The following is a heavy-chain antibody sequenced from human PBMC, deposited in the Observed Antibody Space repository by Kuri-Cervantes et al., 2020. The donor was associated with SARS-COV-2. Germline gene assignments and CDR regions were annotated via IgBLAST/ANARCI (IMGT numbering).Heavy chain of an antibody. J-gene: IGHJ3*02. CDR1: GYSISSGYY. V-gene: IGHV4-38-2*02. CDR2: IYHSGST. CDR3: ARFEMYEDDAFDI. Sequence: ESLKISCTVSGYSISSGYYWGWIRQPPGKGLEWIGSIYHSGSTYYNPSLKSRVTISVDTSKNQFSLKLSSVTAADTAVYYCARFEMYEDDAFDIWGQGTMVTVSS. D-gene: IGHD2-8*01.